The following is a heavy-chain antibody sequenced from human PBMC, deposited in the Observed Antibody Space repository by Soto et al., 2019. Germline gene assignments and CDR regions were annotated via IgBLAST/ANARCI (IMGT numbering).Heavy chain of an antibody. CDR3: ARLPSSSGRAHFDY. Sequence: QVQLVESGGGVVQPGRSLRLSCAASGFTFSSYAMHWVRQAPGKGLEWVAVISYDGSNKYYADSVKGRFTISRDNSKNRLYLEMNSLRAEDTAGSYCARLPSSSGRAHFDYWGQGTLVTVSS. CDR2: ISYDGSNK. CDR1: GFTFSSYA. D-gene: IGHD2-15*01. V-gene: IGHV3-30-3*01. J-gene: IGHJ4*02.